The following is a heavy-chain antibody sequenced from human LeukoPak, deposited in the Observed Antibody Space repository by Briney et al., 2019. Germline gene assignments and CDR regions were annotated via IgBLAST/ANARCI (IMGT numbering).Heavy chain of an antibody. J-gene: IGHJ4*02. CDR3: ARVIAAAGTGFDY. D-gene: IGHD6-13*01. CDR1: GXSFTSYC. CDR2: IYPGDSDT. V-gene: IGHV5-51*06. Sequence: GESLKISFKGSGXSFTSYCIGWVRQMPGKGLEWMGIIYPGDSDTRYSPSFQGQVTISADKSISTAYLQWSSLKASDTAMYYCARVIAAAGTGFDYWGQGTLVTVSS.